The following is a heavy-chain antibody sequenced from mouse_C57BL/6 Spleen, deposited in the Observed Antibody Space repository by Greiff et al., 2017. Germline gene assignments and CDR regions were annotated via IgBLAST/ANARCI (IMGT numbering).Heavy chain of an antibody. CDR1: GYTFTGYW. CDR3: ARLDGLPDAWFAY. Sequence: QVQLQQSGAELMKPGASVKLSCKATGYTFTGYWIEWVKQRPGHGLEWIGEILPGSGSTNYNEKFKGKATFTADTSSNTAYMQLSSLTTEDSASYYCARLDGLPDAWFAYWGQGTLVTVSA. CDR2: ILPGSGST. V-gene: IGHV1-9*01. J-gene: IGHJ3*01. D-gene: IGHD2-4*01.